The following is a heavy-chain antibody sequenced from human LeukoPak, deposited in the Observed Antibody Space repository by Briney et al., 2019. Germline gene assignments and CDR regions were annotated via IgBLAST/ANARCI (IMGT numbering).Heavy chain of an antibody. CDR2: IYPGDSDT. J-gene: IGHJ3*02. V-gene: IGHV5-51*01. CDR1: GYRFTSYW. Sequence: GESLKISCKGSGYRFTSYWIGWVRQMPGKGLEWMGIIYPGDSDTRYSPSFQGQVTISAEKSISTAYLQWSSLKASDTAMYYCARHVPTPILSSTSCYQCDAFDIWGQGTMVTVSS. D-gene: IGHD2-2*01. CDR3: ARHVPTPILSSTSCYQCDAFDI.